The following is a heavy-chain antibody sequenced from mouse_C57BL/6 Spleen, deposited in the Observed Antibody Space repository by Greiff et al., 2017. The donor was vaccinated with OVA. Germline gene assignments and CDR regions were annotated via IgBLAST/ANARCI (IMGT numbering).Heavy chain of an antibody. CDR2: IYPRSGNT. CDR3: ARGRTTVVGEGFAY. V-gene: IGHV1-81*01. CDR1: GYTFTSYG. D-gene: IGHD1-1*01. J-gene: IGHJ3*01. Sequence: VKLQESGAELARPGASVKLSCKASGYTFTSYGISWVKQRTGQGLEWIGEIYPRSGNTYYNEKFKGKATLTADKSSSTAYMELRSLTSEDSAVYFCARGRTTVVGEGFAYWGQGTLVTVSA.